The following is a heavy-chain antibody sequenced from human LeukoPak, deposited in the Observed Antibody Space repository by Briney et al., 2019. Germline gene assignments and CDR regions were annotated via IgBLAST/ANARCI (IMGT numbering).Heavy chain of an antibody. Sequence: GGSLRLSCAASGFTFSTYSMNWVRQPPGKGLERVSYITSDSVTMFYADSVKGRFTISRDNAENSLYLQMNSLRAEDTALYYCAKDYCSGGSCYPDYWGQGTLVTVSS. V-gene: IGHV3-48*01. CDR2: ITSDSVTM. J-gene: IGHJ4*02. CDR1: GFTFSTYS. D-gene: IGHD2-15*01. CDR3: AKDYCSGGSCYPDY.